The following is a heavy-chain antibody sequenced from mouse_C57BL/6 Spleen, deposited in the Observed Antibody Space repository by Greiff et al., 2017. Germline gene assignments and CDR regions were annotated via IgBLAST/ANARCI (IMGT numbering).Heavy chain of an antibody. J-gene: IGHJ1*03. D-gene: IGHD2-13*01. CDR2: IYPGDGDT. CDR1: GYAFSSYW. CDR3: ARNGDCYYRYFDV. Sequence: QVQLKESGAELVKPGASVKISCKASGYAFSSYWMNWVKQRPGKGLEWIGQIYPGDGDTNYNGKFKGKATLTADKSSSTAYLQLSSLASEDSAVYCWARNGDCYYRYFDVWGTGTTVTGAS. V-gene: IGHV1-80*01.